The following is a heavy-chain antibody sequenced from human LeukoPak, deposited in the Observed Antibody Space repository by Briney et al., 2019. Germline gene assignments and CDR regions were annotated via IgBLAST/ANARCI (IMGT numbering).Heavy chain of an antibody. D-gene: IGHD2-8*02. V-gene: IGHV3-23*01. J-gene: IGHJ4*02. CDR2: INTNGDRT. CDR1: GFTFTDYA. Sequence: PGGSLRLSCAASGFTFTDYAVTWVRQAPGKGLEWLSGINTNGDRTSYADSVKGRFTLSRDNSKNSLFLQMNSLRAEDTATYYCARGKGVATTGILGYWGQGTLVTVSS. CDR3: ARGKGVATTGILGY.